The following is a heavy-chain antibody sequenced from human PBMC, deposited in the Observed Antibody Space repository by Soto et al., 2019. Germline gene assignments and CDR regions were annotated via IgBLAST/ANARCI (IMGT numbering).Heavy chain of an antibody. Sequence: SETLSLTCTVSGGSISSYYWSWIRQPPGKGLEWIGYIYYSGSTNYNPSLKSRVTISVDTSKNQFSLKLSSVTAADTAVYYCARLHLGELSPHDYWGQGTLDTGSS. J-gene: IGHJ4*02. V-gene: IGHV4-59*01. CDR3: ARLHLGELSPHDY. CDR1: GGSISSYY. CDR2: IYYSGST. D-gene: IGHD3-16*02.